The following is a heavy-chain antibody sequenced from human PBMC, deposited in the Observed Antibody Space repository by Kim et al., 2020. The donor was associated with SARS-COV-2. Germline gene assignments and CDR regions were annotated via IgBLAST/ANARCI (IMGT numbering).Heavy chain of an antibody. Sequence: SETLSLTCAVYGGSFSGYYWSWIRQPPGKGLEWIGEINHSGSTNYNPSLKSRVTISVDTSKNQFSLKLSSVTAAETAVYYCARGRLRYFDWLLPEPGLFQHWGQGTLVTVSS. CDR1: GGSFSGYY. J-gene: IGHJ1*01. CDR2: INHSGST. V-gene: IGHV4-34*01. CDR3: ARGRLRYFDWLLPEPGLFQH. D-gene: IGHD3-9*01.